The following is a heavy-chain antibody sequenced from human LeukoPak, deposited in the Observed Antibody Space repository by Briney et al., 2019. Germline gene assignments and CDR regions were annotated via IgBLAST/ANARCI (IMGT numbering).Heavy chain of an antibody. V-gene: IGHV3-7*01. Sequence: PGGSLRLSCAASGFTFSSYWMTWVRQAPGRGLEWVANVNQDGSERYYVDSVKGRFTISRDDAKKSLYLQMNSLRAEDTAVYYCARFRTGGYTYEFYFDYWGQGNLVTVSS. CDR2: VNQDGSER. CDR3: ARFRTGGYTYEFYFDY. J-gene: IGHJ4*02. CDR1: GFTFSSYW. D-gene: IGHD5-18*01.